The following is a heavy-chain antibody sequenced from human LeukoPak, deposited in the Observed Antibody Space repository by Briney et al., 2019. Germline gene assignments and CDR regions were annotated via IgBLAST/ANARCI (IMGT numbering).Heavy chain of an antibody. V-gene: IGHV3-30-3*01. CDR3: ASCIAAAGSDAFDI. CDR1: GFTFSSYA. CDR2: ISYDGSNK. Sequence: GGSLRLSCAASGFTFSSYAMHWVRQAPGKGLEWVAVISYDGSNKYYADSVKGRFTISRDNSKNTLYLQMNSLRAEDTAVYYCASCIAAAGSDAFDIWGQGTMVTVSS. J-gene: IGHJ3*02. D-gene: IGHD6-13*01.